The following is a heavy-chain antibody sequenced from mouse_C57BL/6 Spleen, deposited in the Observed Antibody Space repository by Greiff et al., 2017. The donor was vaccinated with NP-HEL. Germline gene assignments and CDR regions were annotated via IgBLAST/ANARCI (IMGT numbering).Heavy chain of an antibody. CDR2: ISYDGSN. D-gene: IGHD1-1*01. CDR1: GYSITSGYY. CDR3: ARGSLYYYGSSMADWYFDV. V-gene: IGHV3-6*01. Sequence: ESGPGLMKPSQSLSLTCSVTGYSITSGYYWNWIRQFPGNKLEWMGYISYDGSNNYNPSLKNRISITRDTSKNQFFLKLNSVTTEDTATYYCARGSLYYYGSSMADWYFDVWGTGTTVTVSS. J-gene: IGHJ1*03.